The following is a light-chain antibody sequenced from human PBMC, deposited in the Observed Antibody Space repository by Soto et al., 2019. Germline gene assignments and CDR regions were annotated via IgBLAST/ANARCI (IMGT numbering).Light chain of an antibody. CDR2: DVS. CDR3: CSYAGSYTWV. Sequence: QSALTQPRSVSGSPGQSVTISCTGTSSDVGGYNFVSWYQQHPGTAPKLMIYDVSKRPSGVPDRFSGSKSGNTASLTISGXQAEDEAYYYCCSYAGSYTWVFGAGTKLTVL. CDR1: SSDVGGYNF. V-gene: IGLV2-11*01. J-gene: IGLJ1*01.